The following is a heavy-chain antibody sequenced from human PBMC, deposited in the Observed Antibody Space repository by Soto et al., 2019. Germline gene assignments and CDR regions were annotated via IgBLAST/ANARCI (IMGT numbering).Heavy chain of an antibody. CDR2: IKQDGSEK. CDR3: VRGDYYDTSGPFSDAFDI. V-gene: IGHV3-7*04. D-gene: IGHD3-22*01. J-gene: IGHJ3*02. CDR1: GFTFSSYW. Sequence: PGGSLRLSCAASGFTFSSYWMSWVRQAPGKGLKWVANIKQDGSEKWYVDSVKGRFTISRDNAKNSLYLQMNSLRVEDTAVYYCVRGDYYDTSGPFSDAFDIWGPGTMVTLSS.